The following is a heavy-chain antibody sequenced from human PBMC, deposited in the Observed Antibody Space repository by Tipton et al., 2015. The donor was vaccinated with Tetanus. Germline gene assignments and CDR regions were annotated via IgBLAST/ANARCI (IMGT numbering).Heavy chain of an antibody. CDR2: VSYSGRT. J-gene: IGHJ4*02. CDR1: GGSLRGGDHY. Sequence: TLSLTCTVSGGSLRGGDHYWSWIRQPPGKGLEWLAYVSYSGRTNSNYSLKSRITISQDTSKNQFSLRLTSVTAADTAVYYRARANNEFPKKGPFDSWGQGSLVTVSS. V-gene: IGHV4-61*08. CDR3: ARANNEFPKKGPFDS. D-gene: IGHD1-1*01.